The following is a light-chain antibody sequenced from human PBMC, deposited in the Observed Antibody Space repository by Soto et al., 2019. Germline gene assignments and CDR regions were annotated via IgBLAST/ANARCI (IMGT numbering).Light chain of an antibody. V-gene: IGKV3-11*01. CDR2: DAS. Sequence: EIVLTQSPATLSLSPGDRATLSCRASHSVTTSVAWYQHQPGQAPRLVIYDASKRATGIPPRFSGSGSGTHFTLTISSLEPEDGAVYYYQRRSNWPSVTVGGGTKLEIK. J-gene: IGKJ4*01. CDR1: HSVTTS. CDR3: QRRSNWPSVT.